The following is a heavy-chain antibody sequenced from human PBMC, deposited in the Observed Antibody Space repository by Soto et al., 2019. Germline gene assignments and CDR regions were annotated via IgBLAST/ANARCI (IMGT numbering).Heavy chain of an antibody. CDR3: ARCCSSTNYYYYYMDV. V-gene: IGHV3-48*01. J-gene: IGHJ6*03. Sequence: GGSLRLSCAASGFTFSSYSMNWVRQAPGKGLEWVSYISSSSSTIYYADSVKGRFTISRDNAKNSLYLQMNSLRAEDTAVYYCARCCSSTNYYYYYMDVWGKGTTVTVSS. CDR1: GFTFSSYS. D-gene: IGHD2-2*01. CDR2: ISSSSSTI.